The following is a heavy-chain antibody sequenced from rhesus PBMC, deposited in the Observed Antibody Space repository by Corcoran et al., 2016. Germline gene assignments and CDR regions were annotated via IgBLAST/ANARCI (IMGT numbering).Heavy chain of an antibody. D-gene: IGHD3-3*01. CDR3: AKNTNFCTGYYFDY. Sequence: EVQLVETGGGLVQPGGSLKLSCAASGFTFSSYGMSWVRQAPGKGLEWVSAINSGGGSTYYADSVKGRFTSSRDNSKNTLSLQMNSLRAEDTAVYYCAKNTNFCTGYYFDYWGQGVLVTVSS. CDR2: INSGGGST. J-gene: IGHJ4*01. CDR1: GFTFSSYG. V-gene: IGHV3S5*01.